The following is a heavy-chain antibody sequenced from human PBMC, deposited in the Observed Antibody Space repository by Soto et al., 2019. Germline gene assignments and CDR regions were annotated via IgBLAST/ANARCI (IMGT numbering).Heavy chain of an antibody. J-gene: IGHJ4*02. CDR1: GGSVSSSNW. V-gene: IGHV4-4*02. CDR3: AEVGGYGAYNG. CDR2: ISHSGST. Sequence: QVHLQESGPGLVKPSGALSLTCAVSGGSVSSSNWWSWFRQPPGKGIEWIGEISHSGSTKYNPSLKRRVTISVDNSKNQFSMSLSSVTAADTAVYYCAEVGGYGAYNGGGQGTLVTVSS. D-gene: IGHD4-17*01.